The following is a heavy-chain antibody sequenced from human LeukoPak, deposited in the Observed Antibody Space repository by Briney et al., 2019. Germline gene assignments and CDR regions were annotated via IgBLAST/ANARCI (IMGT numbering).Heavy chain of an antibody. J-gene: IGHJ1*01. CDR2: IYSGGST. CDR1: GFTVSSNY. V-gene: IGHV3-53*01. Sequence: GGSLRLSCAASGFTVSSNYMSWVRQAPGKGLEWVSVIYSGGSTYYADSVKGRFTISRDNSKNTLYLQMNCLRAEDTAVYYCAREGVPRRATRPEYFQHWGQGTLVTVSS. CDR3: AREGVPRRATRPEYFQH. D-gene: IGHD1-26*01.